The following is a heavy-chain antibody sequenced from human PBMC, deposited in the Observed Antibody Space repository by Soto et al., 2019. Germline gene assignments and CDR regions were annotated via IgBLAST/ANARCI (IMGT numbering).Heavy chain of an antibody. D-gene: IGHD3-22*01. CDR3: ARDRPPTYYYDSSGPTPYFDY. J-gene: IGHJ4*02. CDR2: IIPIFGTA. V-gene: IGHV1-69*01. Sequence: QVQLVQSGAELKKPGSSVKVSCKASGGTFSSYAISWVRQAPGQGLEWMGGIIPIFGTANYAQKFQGRVTITADESTSTAYMELSSLRSEDTAVYYCARDRPPTYYYDSSGPTPYFDYWGQGTLVTVSS. CDR1: GGTFSSYA.